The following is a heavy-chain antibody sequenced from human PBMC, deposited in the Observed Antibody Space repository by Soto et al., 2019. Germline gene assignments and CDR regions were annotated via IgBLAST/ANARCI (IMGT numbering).Heavy chain of an antibody. Sequence: EVQLVESGGGVVRPGGSLRLSCAASGFTFDDYGMRWVRQAPGKGLEWVSGINWYGSSTGYADSVKGRFTISRDNAKNSLYLQMNSLRAEDTALYYCAREGGGDGYNHHYFDYWGQGTLVTVSS. D-gene: IGHD5-12*01. CDR1: GFTFDDYG. J-gene: IGHJ4*02. V-gene: IGHV3-20*04. CDR2: INWYGSST. CDR3: AREGGGDGYNHHYFDY.